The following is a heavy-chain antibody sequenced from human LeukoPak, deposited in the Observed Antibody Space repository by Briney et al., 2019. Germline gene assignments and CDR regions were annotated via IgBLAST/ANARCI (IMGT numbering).Heavy chain of an antibody. CDR2: ISAYNGNT. CDR3: ARGVVLMVYALHYFDY. D-gene: IGHD2-8*01. V-gene: IGHV1-18*01. J-gene: IGHJ4*02. Sequence: GASVKVSCKXSGYTFTSYGISWVRQAPGQGLEWMGWISAYNGNTNYAQKLQGRVTMTTDTSTSTAYMELRSLRSDDTAVYYCARGVVLMVYALHYFDYWGQGTLVTVSS. CDR1: GYTFTSYG.